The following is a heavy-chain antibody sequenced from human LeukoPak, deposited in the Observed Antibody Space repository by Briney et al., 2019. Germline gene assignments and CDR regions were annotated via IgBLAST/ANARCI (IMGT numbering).Heavy chain of an antibody. CDR1: GGSISSGDYY. Sequence: TLSLTCTVSGGSISSGDYYWGWIRQPPGKGLEWIGYIYYSGSTYYNPSLKSRVTISVDTSKNQFSLKLSSVTAADTAVCYCGRDLHGMMTSYPAQYNWFDPWGQGTLVTVSS. CDR2: IYYSGST. V-gene: IGHV4-30-4*08. J-gene: IGHJ5*02. CDR3: GRDLHGMMTSYPAQYNWFDP. D-gene: IGHD1-26*01.